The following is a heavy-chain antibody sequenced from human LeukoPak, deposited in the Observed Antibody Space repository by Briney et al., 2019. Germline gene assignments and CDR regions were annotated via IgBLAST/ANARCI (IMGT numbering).Heavy chain of an antibody. CDR3: AKVSVTTVTNYYYYYMDV. J-gene: IGHJ6*03. CDR1: GFTFSSYG. D-gene: IGHD4-17*01. V-gene: IGHV3-30*18. Sequence: GGSLRLSCAASGFTFSSYGMHWVRQAPGKGLEWVAVISYDGSNKYYADSVKGRFTISRDNSKNTLYLQMNSLRAEDTAVYYCAKVSVTTVTNYYYYYMDVWGKGTTVTVSS. CDR2: ISYDGSNK.